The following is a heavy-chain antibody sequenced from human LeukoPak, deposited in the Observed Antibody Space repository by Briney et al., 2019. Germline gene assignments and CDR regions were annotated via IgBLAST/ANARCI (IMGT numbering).Heavy chain of an antibody. Sequence: GRSLRLSCAASGFTFSSYGMHWFRQAPGKGLEWVAVISYDGSNKYYADSVKGRFTISRDNSKNTLYLQMNSLRAEDTAVYYCARTGPTLINCGGDCYSDYWGQGTPVTVSS. J-gene: IGHJ4*02. CDR3: ARTGPTLINCGGDCYSDY. CDR1: GFTFSSYG. V-gene: IGHV3-30*03. D-gene: IGHD2-21*02. CDR2: ISYDGSNK.